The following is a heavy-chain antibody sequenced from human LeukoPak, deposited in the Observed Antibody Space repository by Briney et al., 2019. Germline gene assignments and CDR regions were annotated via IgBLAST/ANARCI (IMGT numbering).Heavy chain of an antibody. D-gene: IGHD2-2*02. V-gene: IGHV3-21*01. CDR3: ARDRPRYCSSTSCYTVQGNRLDP. J-gene: IGHJ5*02. CDR1: GFTFGAYT. CDR2: ISSSSSYI. Sequence: GSLRLSCAASGFTFGAYTINWVRQAPGKGLEWVSSISSSSSYIYYADSVKGRFTISRDNAKNSLYLQMNSLRAEDTAVYYCARDRPRYCSSTSCYTVQGNRLDPWGQGTLVTVSS.